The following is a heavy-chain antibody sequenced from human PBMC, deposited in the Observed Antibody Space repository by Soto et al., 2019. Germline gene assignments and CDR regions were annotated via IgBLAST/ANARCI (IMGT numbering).Heavy chain of an antibody. CDR1: GGSISSGGHH. Sequence: QVKLQESGPGLVKTSQTLSLTCTVSGGSISSGGHHWSWIRQRPGKGLEWIGYIHHSGNSLYNPSLKTRVTMSLDTSNNQVSLRLTSLTVADTAVYYCAKAIGIDFSWFDSWGQGTLVSVSS. CDR2: IHHSGNS. D-gene: IGHD3-3*01. J-gene: IGHJ5*01. CDR3: AKAIGIDFSWFDS. V-gene: IGHV4-31*03.